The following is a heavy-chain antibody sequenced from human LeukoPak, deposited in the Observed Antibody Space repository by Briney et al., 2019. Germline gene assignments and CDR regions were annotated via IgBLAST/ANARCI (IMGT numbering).Heavy chain of an antibody. J-gene: IGHJ5*02. D-gene: IGHD1-1*01. CDR2: FDPEDGET. CDR1: GYTLTELS. V-gene: IGHV1-24*01. Sequence: GASVKVSCKVSGYTLTELSMHWVRQAPGKGREGMGGFDPEDGETIYAQKFQGRVTMTEDTSTDTAYMELSSLRSEDTAVYYCATEIRRWNDAHWFDPWGQGTLVTVSS. CDR3: ATEIRRWNDAHWFDP.